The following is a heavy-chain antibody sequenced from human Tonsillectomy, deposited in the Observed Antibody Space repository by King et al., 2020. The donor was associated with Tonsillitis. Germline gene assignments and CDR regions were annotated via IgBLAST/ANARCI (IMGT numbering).Heavy chain of an antibody. V-gene: IGHV4-59*01. CDR3: ARGWFGTKRSTLGYFQH. CDR1: GGSISSYY. CDR2: IYYSGST. D-gene: IGHD3-10*01. Sequence: QLQESGPGLVKPSETLSLTCTVSGGSISSYYWSWIRQPPGKGLEWIGYIYYSGSTNHNPSLKSRGTISVDTSKNQFSLKLSSVTAADPAVYYCARGWFGTKRSTLGYFQHWGQGTLVTVSS. J-gene: IGHJ1*01.